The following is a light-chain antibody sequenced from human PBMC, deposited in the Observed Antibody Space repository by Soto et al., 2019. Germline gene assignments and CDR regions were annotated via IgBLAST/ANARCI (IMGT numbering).Light chain of an antibody. CDR2: EVS. V-gene: IGLV2-23*02. CDR1: SSDVGSYNL. Sequence: QSVLTQPASVSGSPGQSITISCTGTSSDVGSYNLVSRYQQHPGKAPKLMIYEVSKRPSGVSNRFSGSKSGNTASLTISGLQAEDEADYYCCSYAGSSTFGVVFGGGTKLTVL. J-gene: IGLJ2*01. CDR3: CSYAGSSTFGVV.